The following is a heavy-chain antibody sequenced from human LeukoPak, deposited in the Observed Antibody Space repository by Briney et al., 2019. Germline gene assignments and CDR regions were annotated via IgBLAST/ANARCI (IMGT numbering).Heavy chain of an antibody. Sequence: PGGSLRLSCAVSRFTLTNHGVSWVRQAPGKGLEWVSIITGTGGRYYGDSVKGRFILSRDNSKNTMYMQMSSLRAEDTATYYCAKDYCRDGNCPFPFLDSWGQGTLVTVSS. V-gene: IGHV3-23*01. J-gene: IGHJ4*02. CDR2: ITGTGGR. CDR1: RFTLTNHG. D-gene: IGHD2-15*01. CDR3: AKDYCRDGNCPFPFLDS.